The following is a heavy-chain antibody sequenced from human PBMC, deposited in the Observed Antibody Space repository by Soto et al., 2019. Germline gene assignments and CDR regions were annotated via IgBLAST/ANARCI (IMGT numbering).Heavy chain of an antibody. CDR3: ARDKISGWYEEVAFDI. Sequence: ASVKVSCKASGYTFTSYAMHWVRQAPGQRLEWMGWINAGNGNTKYSQKFQGRVTITRDTSASTAYMELSSLRSEDTAVYYCARDKISGWYEEVAFDIWGQGTMVTVSS. CDR2: INAGNGNT. V-gene: IGHV1-3*01. CDR1: GYTFTSYA. J-gene: IGHJ3*02. D-gene: IGHD6-19*01.